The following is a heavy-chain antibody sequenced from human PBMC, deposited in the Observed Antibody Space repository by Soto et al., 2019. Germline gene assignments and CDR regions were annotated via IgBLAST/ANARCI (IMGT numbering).Heavy chain of an antibody. CDR3: ARGSFGSGSYLTYYYYGMDV. CDR1: GGSISSGGYS. CDR2: IYHSGST. V-gene: IGHV4-30-2*01. Sequence: QLQLQESGSGLVKPSQTLSLTCAVSGGSISSGGYSWSWIRQPPGKGLEWIGYIYHSGSTYYNPSLKSRVTISVDRSKNQFSLKLSSVTAADTAVYYCARGSFGSGSYLTYYYYGMDVWGQGTTVTVSS. J-gene: IGHJ6*02. D-gene: IGHD3-10*01.